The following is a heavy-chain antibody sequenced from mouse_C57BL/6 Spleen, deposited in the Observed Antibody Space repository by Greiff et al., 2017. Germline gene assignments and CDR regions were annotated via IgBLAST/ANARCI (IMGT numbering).Heavy chain of an antibody. J-gene: IGHJ4*01. CDR1: GYAFSSYW. D-gene: IGHD2-5*01. Sequence: VQLQQPGAELVKPGASVKISCKASGYAFSSYWMNWVKQRPGKGLEWIGQIYPGDGDTNYNGKFKGKATLTADKSSSTAYMQLSSLTSEDYAVYFCARSHYSNYAMDYWGQGTSVTVSS. V-gene: IGHV1-80*01. CDR3: ARSHYSNYAMDY. CDR2: IYPGDGDT.